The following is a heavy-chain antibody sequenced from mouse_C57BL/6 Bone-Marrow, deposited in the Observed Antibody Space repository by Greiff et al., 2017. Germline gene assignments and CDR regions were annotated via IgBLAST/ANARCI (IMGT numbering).Heavy chain of an antibody. Sequence: QVQLQQSGAELVKPGASVKVSCKASGYTFTSYWMHWVKQRPGQGLEWFGRIHPSDSDTNSTQKFKGKATLPVDKSSSTAYMQLSSLTSEDSAVYYCAIQSFLWFAYWGQGTLVSVAA. D-gene: IGHD1-2*01. J-gene: IGHJ3*01. V-gene: IGHV1-74*01. CDR1: GYTFTSYW. CDR3: AIQSFLWFAY. CDR2: IHPSDSDT.